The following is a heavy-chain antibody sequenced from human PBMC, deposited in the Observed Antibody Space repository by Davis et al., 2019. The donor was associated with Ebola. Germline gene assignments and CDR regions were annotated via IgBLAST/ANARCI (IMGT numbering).Heavy chain of an antibody. D-gene: IGHD3-22*01. Sequence: GGSLRLSCAASGFTFSSYAMHWVRQAPGKGLEYVSAISSNGGSKYYANSVKGRFTISRDNSKNTLYLQMGSLRAEDMAVYYCARGPLYYYDSSGPLGYWGQGTLVTVSS. CDR3: ARGPLYYYDSSGPLGY. J-gene: IGHJ4*02. CDR2: ISSNGGSK. CDR1: GFTFSSYA. V-gene: IGHV3-64*01.